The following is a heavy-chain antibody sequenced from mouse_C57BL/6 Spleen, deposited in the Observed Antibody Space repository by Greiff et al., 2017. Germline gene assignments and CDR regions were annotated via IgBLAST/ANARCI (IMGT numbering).Heavy chain of an antibody. J-gene: IGHJ2*01. CDR2: IHPSDSDT. Sequence: QVQLQQPGAELVKPGASVKVSCKASGYTFTSYWMNWVKQRPGQGLEWIGRIHPSDSDTNYNQKFKGKATLTVDTSSTTAYMQLSSLTSEYSAVYYCAIGGGRPGFAYWGQGTTLTVSS. D-gene: IGHD1-1*02. V-gene: IGHV1-74*01. CDR3: AIGGGRPGFAY. CDR1: GYTFTSYW.